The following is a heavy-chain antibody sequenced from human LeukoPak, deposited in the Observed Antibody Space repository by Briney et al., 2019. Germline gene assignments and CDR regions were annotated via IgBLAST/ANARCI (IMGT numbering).Heavy chain of an antibody. CDR3: ARGRSGSYSDAFDI. V-gene: IGHV3-23*01. CDR2: ISGGGGST. CDR1: EFTFSNYA. J-gene: IGHJ3*02. D-gene: IGHD1-26*01. Sequence: GGSLRLSCAASEFTFSNYAMNWVRQAPGKGLEWVSGISGGGGSTYYADSVRGRFTISRDNAKNSLYLQMNSLRAEDTAVYYCARGRSGSYSDAFDIWGQGTMVTVSS.